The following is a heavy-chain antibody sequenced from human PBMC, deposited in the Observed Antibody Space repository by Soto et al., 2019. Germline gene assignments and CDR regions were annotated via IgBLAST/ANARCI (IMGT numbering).Heavy chain of an antibody. CDR3: ARGGVCTNGVCFLNYYYYYYMDV. Sequence: QVQLVESGGGLVKPGGSLRLSCAASGFTFSDYYMSWIRQAPGKGLEWVSYISSSGSTIYYADSVKGRFTISRDNAKNSLYLQMNSLRAEDTAVYYCARGGVCTNGVCFLNYYYYYYMDVWGKGTTVTVSS. CDR2: ISSSGSTI. D-gene: IGHD2-8*01. V-gene: IGHV3-11*01. J-gene: IGHJ6*03. CDR1: GFTFSDYY.